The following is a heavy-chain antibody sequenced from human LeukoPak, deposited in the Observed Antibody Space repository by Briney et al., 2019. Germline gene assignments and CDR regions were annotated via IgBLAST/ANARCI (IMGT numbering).Heavy chain of an antibody. CDR2: ISSSGSTI. V-gene: IGHV3-48*03. CDR3: ARDSSYYGSGSFSD. CDR1: GLTFSSYE. Sequence: PGGSRRLSCAASGLTFSSYEMNWVRQAPGKGLEWVSYISSSGSTIYYADSVKGRFTISRDNAKNSLYLQMNSLRAEDTAVYYCARDSSYYGSGSFSDWGQGTLVTVSS. J-gene: IGHJ4*02. D-gene: IGHD3-10*01.